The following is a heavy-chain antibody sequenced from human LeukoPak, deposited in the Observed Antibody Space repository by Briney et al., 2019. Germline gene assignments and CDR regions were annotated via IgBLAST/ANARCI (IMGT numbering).Heavy chain of an antibody. CDR1: GFTFSTYG. J-gene: IGHJ4*02. V-gene: IGHV3-23*01. D-gene: IGHD3-9*01. Sequence: GGTLRLSCAASGFTFSTYGMNWVRQAPGKGLEWVSAISGRDGNTYYADSVKGRFTISRDNAKNSLYLQMNSLRAEDAAVYYCAICRYFDWWGFDYWGQGTLVTVSS. CDR2: ISGRDGNT. CDR3: AICRYFDWWGFDY.